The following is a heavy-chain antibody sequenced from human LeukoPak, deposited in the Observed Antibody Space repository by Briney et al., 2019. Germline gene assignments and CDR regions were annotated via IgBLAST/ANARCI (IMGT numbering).Heavy chain of an antibody. CDR2: IYHSGST. CDR3: ARDLSGSGSYPRAFDI. D-gene: IGHD3-10*01. CDR1: GGSISSGNW. J-gene: IGHJ3*02. V-gene: IGHV4-4*02. Sequence: SGTLSLTCAVSGGSISSGNWWSWVRQPPGKGLEWIGEIYHSGSTNYNPSLKSRVTISVDKSKNQFSLKLSSVTAADTAVYYCARDLSGSGSYPRAFDIWGQGTMVTVSS.